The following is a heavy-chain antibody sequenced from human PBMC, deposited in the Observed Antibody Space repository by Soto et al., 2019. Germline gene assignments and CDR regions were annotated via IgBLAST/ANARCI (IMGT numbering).Heavy chain of an antibody. CDR3: ARDPLGRPDWYFDL. D-gene: IGHD1-26*01. CDR1: GFTFSSYW. J-gene: IGHJ2*01. V-gene: IGHV3-74*01. CDR2: INSDGSST. Sequence: EVQLVESGGGLVQPGGSLRLSCAASGFTFSSYWMHWVRQAPGKGLVWVSRINSDGSSTSYADSVKGRFTISRDNAKNTLYLQMNSLSAEDTVVYSCARDPLGRPDWYFDLGGRGTLVTVSS.